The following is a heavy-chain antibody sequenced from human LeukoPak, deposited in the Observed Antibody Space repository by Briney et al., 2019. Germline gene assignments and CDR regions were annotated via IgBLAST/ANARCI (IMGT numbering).Heavy chain of an antibody. Sequence: ASVKVSCKASGYTFTGYYMHWVRQAPGQGLEWMGWINPNSGGTNYAQKFQGRVTMTRDTSISTAYMELSRLRSDDTAVYYCARDRPRAFGGVITMVYWGQGTLVTVSS. J-gene: IGHJ4*02. CDR2: INPNSGGT. CDR3: ARDRPRAFGGVITMVY. V-gene: IGHV1-2*02. CDR1: GYTFTGYY. D-gene: IGHD3-16*02.